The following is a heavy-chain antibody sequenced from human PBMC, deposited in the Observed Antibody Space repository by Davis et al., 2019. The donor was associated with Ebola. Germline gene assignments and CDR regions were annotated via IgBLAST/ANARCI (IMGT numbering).Heavy chain of an antibody. CDR1: GGSISSYY. CDR2: IYYSGST. Sequence: GSLRLSCTVSGGSISSYYWSWIRQPPGKGLEWIGYIYYSGSTNYNPSLKSRVTISVDTSKNQFSLKLSSVTAADTAVYYCARGGSCTNGVCYTWFDPWGQGTLVTVSS. V-gene: IGHV4-59*12. D-gene: IGHD2-8*01. CDR3: ARGGSCTNGVCYTWFDP. J-gene: IGHJ5*02.